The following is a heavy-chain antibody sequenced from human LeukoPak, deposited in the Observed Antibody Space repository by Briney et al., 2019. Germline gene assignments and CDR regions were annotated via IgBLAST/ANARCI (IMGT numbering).Heavy chain of an antibody. V-gene: IGHV1-18*01. CDR1: GYTFTSYG. CDR3: ARARGYSYGHEAFDI. CDR2: ISAYNGNT. J-gene: IGHJ3*02. Sequence: ASVKVSCKASGYTFTSYGISRVRQAPGQGLEWMEWISAYNGNTNYAQKLQGRVTMTTDTSTSTAYMELRSLGSDDTAVYYCARARGYSYGHEAFDIWGQGTMVTVSS. D-gene: IGHD5-18*01.